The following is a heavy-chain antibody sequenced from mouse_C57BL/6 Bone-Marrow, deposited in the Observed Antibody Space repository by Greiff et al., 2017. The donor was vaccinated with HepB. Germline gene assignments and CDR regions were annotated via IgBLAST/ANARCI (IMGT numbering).Heavy chain of an antibody. CDR1: GFTFSDYG. CDR3: ARGRLPPYAMDY. Sequence: EVKLVESGGGLVKPGGSLKLSCAASGFTFSDYGMHWVRQAPEKGLEWVAYISSGSSTIYYADTVKGRFTISRDNAKNTLFLQMTSLRSEDTAMYYCARGRLPPYAMDYWGQGTSVTVSS. V-gene: IGHV5-17*01. D-gene: IGHD2-2*01. CDR2: ISSGSSTI. J-gene: IGHJ4*01.